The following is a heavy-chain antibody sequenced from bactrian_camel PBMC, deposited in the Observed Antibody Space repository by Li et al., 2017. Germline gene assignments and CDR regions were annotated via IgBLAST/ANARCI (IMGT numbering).Heavy chain of an antibody. D-gene: IGHD6*01. CDR1: ETRYC. CDR2: MDSPGRT. Sequence: HVQLVESGGGSVQPGESLRLTCTFSETRYCMGWFRQPPGKDREGVAVMDSPGRTKYADSVNGRFTISKGSRKTILYLEMHDLKPEDTAVYYCAGKQYGGCRASAAFGVWGQGTQVTVS. J-gene: IGHJ6*01. CDR3: AGKQYGGCRASAAFGV. V-gene: IGHV3S53*01.